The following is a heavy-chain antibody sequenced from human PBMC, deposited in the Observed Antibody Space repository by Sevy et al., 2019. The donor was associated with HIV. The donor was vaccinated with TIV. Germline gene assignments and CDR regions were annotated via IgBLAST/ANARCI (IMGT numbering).Heavy chain of an antibody. Sequence: ASVKVSCKASGYRFTGYYMNWVRQAPGQGLEWMGWINPKSGGTNYAQKFQGWVTVTRDTSISTVYMELSRLRSDDTAVYYCARENQRGVPSGLDIWGQGTVVTVSS. J-gene: IGHJ3*02. D-gene: IGHD3-10*01. V-gene: IGHV1-2*04. CDR1: GYRFTGYY. CDR3: ARENQRGVPSGLDI. CDR2: INPKSGGT.